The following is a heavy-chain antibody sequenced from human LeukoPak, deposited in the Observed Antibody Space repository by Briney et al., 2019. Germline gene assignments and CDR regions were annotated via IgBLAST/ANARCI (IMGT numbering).Heavy chain of an antibody. Sequence: GASVKVSCKASGYTFTSYGISWVRQAPGQGLEWMGWISAYNGNTNYAQKLQGRVTMTTDTSTSTAYMELRSLRSDDTAVYYCAAQPGRYCSGGSCSLDYWGQGTLVTVSS. CDR2: ISAYNGNT. CDR1: GYTFTSYG. CDR3: AAQPGRYCSGGSCSLDY. J-gene: IGHJ4*02. D-gene: IGHD2-15*01. V-gene: IGHV1-18*01.